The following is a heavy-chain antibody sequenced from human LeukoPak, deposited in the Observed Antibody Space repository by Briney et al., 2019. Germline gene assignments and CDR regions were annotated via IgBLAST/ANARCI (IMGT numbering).Heavy chain of an antibody. J-gene: IGHJ6*03. Sequence: GGSLRLSCAASGFTFDDYAMHWVRHAPGKGLEWVSLISWDGGSTYYADSVKGRFTISRDNSKNSLYLQMNSLRAEDTALYYCAKDATRIAARPQTFAPKLYYYYMDVWGKGTTVTVSS. CDR1: GFTFDDYA. V-gene: IGHV3-43D*03. D-gene: IGHD6-6*01. CDR3: AKDATRIAARPQTFAPKLYYYYMDV. CDR2: ISWDGGST.